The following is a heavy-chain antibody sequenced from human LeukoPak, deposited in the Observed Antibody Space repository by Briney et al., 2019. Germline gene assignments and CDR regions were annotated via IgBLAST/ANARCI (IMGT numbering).Heavy chain of an antibody. Sequence: SLILSFAASGFPFDYYAMHWVRPAPGKGLEWVSGISWNSGSIGYADSVKGRFTISRDNAKNSLYLQMNSLRAEDTALYYCAKEWLSAPYFDYWGQGTLVTVSS. CDR3: AKEWLSAPYFDY. CDR1: GFPFDYYA. J-gene: IGHJ4*02. D-gene: IGHD3-22*01. CDR2: ISWNSGSI. V-gene: IGHV3-9*01.